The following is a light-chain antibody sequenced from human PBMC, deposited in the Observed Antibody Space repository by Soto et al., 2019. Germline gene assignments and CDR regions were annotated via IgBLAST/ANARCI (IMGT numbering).Light chain of an antibody. CDR3: QQNGSSPPWT. CDR2: GAS. J-gene: IGKJ1*01. V-gene: IGKV3-20*01. CDR1: QSVSRY. Sequence: EIVLTQSPDTLSFSPGESATLSCRASQSVSRYLAWYQQKPGQAPRVLIYGASTRATGIPDRFSGSGSGTDFTLTISRLEPEDFAVYYCQQNGSSPPWTFGQGTKVDIK.